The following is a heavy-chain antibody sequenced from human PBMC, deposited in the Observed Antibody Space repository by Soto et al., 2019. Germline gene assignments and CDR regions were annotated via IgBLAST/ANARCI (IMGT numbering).Heavy chain of an antibody. CDR1: GFTFSSYS. D-gene: IGHD4-4*01. V-gene: IGHV3-21*01. J-gene: IGHJ6*02. Sequence: GSLRLSCAASGFTFSSYSMNWVRQAPGKGLEWVSSISSSSSYIYYADSVKGRFTISRDNAKNSLYLQMNSLRAEDTAVYYCARGAGYSYYYYYGMDVWGQGTTVTVSS. CDR2: ISSSSSYI. CDR3: ARGAGYSYYYYYGMDV.